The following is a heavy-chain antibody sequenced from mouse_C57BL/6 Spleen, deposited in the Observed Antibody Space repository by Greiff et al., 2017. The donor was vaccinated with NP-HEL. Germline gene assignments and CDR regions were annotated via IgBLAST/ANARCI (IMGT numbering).Heavy chain of an antibody. CDR2: INPSSGYT. CDR1: GYTFTSHW. Sequence: VQLQQSGAELAKPGASVKLSCKASGYTFTSHWMHWVKQRPGQGLEWVGYINPSSGYTKYNQKFKDKAMLTTDTSSSTAYMKLSSLTYEDTAVYYCTRASFGNWGKGTTLTVYS. J-gene: IGHJ2*01. V-gene: IGHV1-7*01. CDR3: TRASFGN.